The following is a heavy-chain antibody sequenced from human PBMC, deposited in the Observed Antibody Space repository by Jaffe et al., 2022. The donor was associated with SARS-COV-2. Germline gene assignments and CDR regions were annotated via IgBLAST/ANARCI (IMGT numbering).Heavy chain of an antibody. CDR3: ARDPITGYCGGDCYPGFQH. CDR1: GGSISSGDYY. V-gene: IGHV4-30-4*01. Sequence: QVQLQESGPGLVKPSQTLSLTCTVSGGSISSGDYYWSWIRQPPGKGLEWIGYIYYSGSTYYNPSLKSRVTISVDTSKNQFSLKLSSVTAADTAVYYCARDPITGYCGGDCYPGFQHWGQGTLVTVSS. J-gene: IGHJ1*01. D-gene: IGHD2-21*02. CDR2: IYYSGST.